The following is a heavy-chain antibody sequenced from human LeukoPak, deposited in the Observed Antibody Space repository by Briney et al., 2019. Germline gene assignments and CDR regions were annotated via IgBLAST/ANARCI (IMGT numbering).Heavy chain of an antibody. Sequence: PGGSLRLSCAASGFTFSSYGMHWVRQAPGKGLEWVAFIRYDGSNKYYADSVKGRFTISRDNSKNTLYLQMNSLRAEDTAVYYCARQRYQRDAFDIWGQGTMVTVSS. CDR2: IRYDGSNK. V-gene: IGHV3-30*02. CDR1: GFTFSSYG. CDR3: ARQRYQRDAFDI. J-gene: IGHJ3*02. D-gene: IGHD2-2*01.